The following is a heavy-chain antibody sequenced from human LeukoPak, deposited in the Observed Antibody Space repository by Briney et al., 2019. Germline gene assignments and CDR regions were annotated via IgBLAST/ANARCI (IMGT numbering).Heavy chain of an antibody. D-gene: IGHD7-27*01. CDR2: TYYSGFT. CDR1: GDSISTGTYY. CDR3: ARGSELGAINSFDS. Sequence: SQTLSLTRTVSGDSISTGTYYWTWIRQPPGKGLECLGYTYYSGFTYYKSSLRSRLSISLGTSKNQVSLKLDSVTAADTAVYFCARGSELGAINSFDSWGQGTLVIVSS. V-gene: IGHV4-30-4*01. J-gene: IGHJ4*02.